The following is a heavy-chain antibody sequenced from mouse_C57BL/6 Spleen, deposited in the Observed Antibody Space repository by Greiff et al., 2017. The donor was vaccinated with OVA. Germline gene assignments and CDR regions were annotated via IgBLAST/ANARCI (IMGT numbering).Heavy chain of an antibody. CDR1: GYSFTGYF. CDR3: ARWGDYDSFAD. J-gene: IGHJ3*01. Sequence: EVQLQQSGPELVKPGDSVKISCKASGYSFTGYFMNWVMHSHGKSLEWIGRINPYNGDTFYNQKFKGKATLTVDKSSSTAHMELRSLTSEDSAVNYCARWGDYDSFADWGQGTLVTVSA. CDR2: INPYNGDT. V-gene: IGHV1-20*01. D-gene: IGHD2-4*01.